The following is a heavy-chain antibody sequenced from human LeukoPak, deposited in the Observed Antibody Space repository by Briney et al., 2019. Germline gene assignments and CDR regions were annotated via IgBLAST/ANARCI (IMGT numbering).Heavy chain of an antibody. CDR3: ARAGGQEEYYDFWCGTFDY. Sequence: GGSLRLSCAASGFTFDDYGMSWVRQAPGKGLEWVSGINWNGGSTGYADSVKGRFTISRDNAKNSLYLQMNSLRAEDTALYYCARAGGQEEYYDFWCGTFDYWGQGTLVTVSS. V-gene: IGHV3-20*04. D-gene: IGHD3-3*01. CDR1: GFTFDDYG. J-gene: IGHJ4*02. CDR2: INWNGGST.